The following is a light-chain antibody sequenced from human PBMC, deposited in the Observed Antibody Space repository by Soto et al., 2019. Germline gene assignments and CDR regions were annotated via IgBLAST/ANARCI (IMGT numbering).Light chain of an antibody. J-gene: IGLJ1*01. Sequence: QSALTQPASVSGSPGQSITISCTGTSSDVGYYNYASWYQQHPGKATKLMIYEVHYRPSGVCDRISGSKSGNTASLTLSGLLAEDEADYYWSSYTGSSTLGFGTGAKLTVL. V-gene: IGLV2-14*01. CDR2: EVH. CDR1: SSDVGYYNY. CDR3: SSYTGSSTLG.